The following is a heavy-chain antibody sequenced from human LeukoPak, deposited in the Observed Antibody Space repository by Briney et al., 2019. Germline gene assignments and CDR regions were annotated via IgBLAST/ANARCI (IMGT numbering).Heavy chain of an antibody. V-gene: IGHV4-38-2*02. Sequence: SETLSLTCTVSGFSISSGHYWGWVRQPPGAGLEWIGSVYQSGTTYYNPSLKSRVTTSVDMSKNQFSLRLRPVTAADTAVYYCARIFMSNGYSSYFDCWGQGTLVTVSS. CDR1: GFSISSGHY. J-gene: IGHJ4*02. CDR2: VYQSGTT. CDR3: ARIFMSNGYSSYFDC. D-gene: IGHD3-22*01.